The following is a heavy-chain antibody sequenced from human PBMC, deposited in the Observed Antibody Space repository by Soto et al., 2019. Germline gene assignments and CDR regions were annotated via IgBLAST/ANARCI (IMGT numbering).Heavy chain of an antibody. CDR1: GFTFSSYS. J-gene: IGHJ6*03. D-gene: IGHD2-15*01. Sequence: GGSLRLSCAASGFTFSSYSMNWVRQAPGKGLEWVSSISSSSSYIYYADSVKGRFTISRDNAKNSLYLQMNSLRAEDTAVYYCAKASEWVVAPPYMDVWGKGTTVTVSS. CDR2: ISSSSSYI. CDR3: AKASEWVVAPPYMDV. V-gene: IGHV3-21*01.